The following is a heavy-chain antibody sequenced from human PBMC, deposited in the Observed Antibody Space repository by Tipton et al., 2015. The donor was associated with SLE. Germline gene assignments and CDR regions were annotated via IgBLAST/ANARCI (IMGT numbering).Heavy chain of an antibody. D-gene: IGHD6-13*01. V-gene: IGHV4-34*01. CDR3: ATRGSSSWYFLDY. CDR1: GGSISAYY. CDR2: ISHTGST. J-gene: IGHJ4*02. Sequence: TLSLTCAVYGGSISAYYWSWIRQPPGKGLEWIGEISHTGSTNFNPSLKSRVAISADTSKRQFSLKLSSVTAADTAVYYCATRGSSSWYFLDYWGQGTLVTVSS.